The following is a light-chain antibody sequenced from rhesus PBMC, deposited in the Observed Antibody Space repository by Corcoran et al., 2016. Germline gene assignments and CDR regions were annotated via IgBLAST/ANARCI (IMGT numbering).Light chain of an antibody. CDR2: GAT. Sequence: DIQMTQSPSSLSASVGDTVTITCRASQGISSYFNWFQQKPGKATQLQIYGATNLQSGVPSMFSGSGFGTDFTLTISSLQPEDFATYYCQQYKTYPLTFGGGTRVEIK. J-gene: IGKJ4*01. CDR1: QGISSY. CDR3: QQYKTYPLT. V-gene: IGKV1-28*02.